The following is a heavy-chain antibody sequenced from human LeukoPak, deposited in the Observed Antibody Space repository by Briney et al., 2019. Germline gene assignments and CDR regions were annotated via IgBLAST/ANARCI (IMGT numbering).Heavy chain of an antibody. CDR2: INPSGGST. V-gene: IGHV1-46*01. Sequence: ASVKVSCKASGYTFTSYYMHWVRQAPGQGLEWMGIINPSGGSTSYAQKFQGRVTMTRDTSTSTVYMELSSLRSEDTAVYYCAREYYYDSSGSRLGLFDCWGQGTLVTVSS. CDR3: AREYYYDSSGSRLGLFDC. CDR1: GYTFTSYY. J-gene: IGHJ4*02. D-gene: IGHD3-22*01.